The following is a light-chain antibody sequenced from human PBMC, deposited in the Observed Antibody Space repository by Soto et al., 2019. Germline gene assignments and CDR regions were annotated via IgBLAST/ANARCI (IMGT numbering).Light chain of an antibody. V-gene: IGKV3D-20*01. CDR2: DAS. J-gene: IGKJ3*01. CDR1: QSISSY. Sequence: DIVLTQSPATLSLSPGERATLSCGASQSISSYLAWYQQKPGLAPRLLSYDASSRATGIPDRFSGSGSGTDFTLTISRLEPEDFAVYYCQQYGGSLTFGPGTQVDIK. CDR3: QQYGGSLT.